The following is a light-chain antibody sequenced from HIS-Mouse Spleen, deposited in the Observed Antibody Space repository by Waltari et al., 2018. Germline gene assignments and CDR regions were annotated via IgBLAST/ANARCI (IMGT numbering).Light chain of an antibody. CDR2: QDS. V-gene: IGLV3-1*01. Sequence: SYELTQPPSVSVSPGQTASITCSGDKLGDKYACWYQQKPGQSPVLVIYQDSKRPSGFPERFSGSNSGNTATLTISGTQARDEADYYCQAWDSSYSVFGGGTKLTVL. J-gene: IGLJ2*01. CDR1: KLGDKY. CDR3: QAWDSSYSV.